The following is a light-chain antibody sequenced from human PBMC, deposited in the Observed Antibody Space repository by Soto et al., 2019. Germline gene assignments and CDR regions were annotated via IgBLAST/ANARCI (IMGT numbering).Light chain of an antibody. CDR3: SSYTSSSTYV. J-gene: IGLJ1*01. Sequence: QSVLTQPASVSGSPGQSIAISCTGSGSDVGGYNYVSWYQQHPGKAPKLIIYGVSHRPSGVSPRFSASRSGNTASLTISGLQAEDEADYYCSSYTSSSTYVVGTGTKATV. V-gene: IGLV2-14*01. CDR2: GVS. CDR1: GSDVGGYNY.